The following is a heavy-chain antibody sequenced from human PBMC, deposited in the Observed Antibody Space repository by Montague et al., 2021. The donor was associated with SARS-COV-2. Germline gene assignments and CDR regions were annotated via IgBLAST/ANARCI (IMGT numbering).Heavy chain of an antibody. Sequence: SLRLSCAASGFAFNNFAMTWVRQPPGKGLAWVSSIFGSGAGTYYADSVKGRFTISRDNSRNTVYLQMNSLRAEDTAKYYCAKQTGAGAIVYWYFDLWGRGTVVSVSS. J-gene: IGHJ2*01. CDR3: AKQTGAGAIVYWYFDL. CDR2: IFGSGAGT. CDR1: GFAFNNFA. D-gene: IGHD6-25*01. V-gene: IGHV3-23*01.